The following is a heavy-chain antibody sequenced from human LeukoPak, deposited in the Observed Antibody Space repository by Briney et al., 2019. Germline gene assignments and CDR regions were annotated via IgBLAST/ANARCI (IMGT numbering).Heavy chain of an antibody. CDR3: ATVVGAITFDY. D-gene: IGHD1-26*01. CDR1: GGSFSGYY. CDR2: INHSGST. J-gene: IGHJ4*02. V-gene: IGHV4-34*01. Sequence: SETLSLTCAVYGGSFSGYYWSWIRQPPGKGLEWIGEINHSGSTNYNPSLKSRVTISVDTSKNLFSLKLSSVTAADTAVYYCATVVGAITFDYWGQGTLVTVSS.